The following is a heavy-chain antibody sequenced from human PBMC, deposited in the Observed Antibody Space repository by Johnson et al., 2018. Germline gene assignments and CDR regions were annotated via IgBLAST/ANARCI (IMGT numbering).Heavy chain of an antibody. CDR1: GFTFSSYG. Sequence: QVQLVQSGGGVVQPGRSLRLSCAASGFTFSSYGMHWVRQAPGKGLEWVAVISYDGSNKYYADSVKGRFIISRDNSKNTLYLQMNSLRAEDTAVYYCATIYSGYEHYYSYGMEVWGQGTTVTVSS. V-gene: IGHV3-30*03. CDR2: ISYDGSNK. D-gene: IGHD5-12*01. J-gene: IGHJ6*02. CDR3: ATIYSGYEHYYSYGMEV.